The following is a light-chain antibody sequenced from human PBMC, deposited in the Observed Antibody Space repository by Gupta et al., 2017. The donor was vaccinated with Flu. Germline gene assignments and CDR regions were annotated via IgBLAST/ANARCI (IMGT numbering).Light chain of an antibody. Sequence: QSALTQPRSVSGSPGPSVTISCTGTSSDVGGYNYVSWYQQHPGKAPKLMIYDVSKRPSGVPDRCSGSKSGNTASLTISGLQAEEEADYYCCSYAGSYTFDVVFGGGTKLTVL. CDR2: DVS. CDR3: CSYAGSYTFDVV. CDR1: SSDVGGYNY. V-gene: IGLV2-11*01. J-gene: IGLJ2*01.